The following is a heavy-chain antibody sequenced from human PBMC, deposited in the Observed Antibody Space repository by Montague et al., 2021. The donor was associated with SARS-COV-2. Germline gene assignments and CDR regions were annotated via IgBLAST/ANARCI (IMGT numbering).Heavy chain of an antibody. J-gene: IGHJ4*02. Sequence: SETLSLTCAVSGGSISSSNWWSWIRQSPERGLEWIGEIHHSGSTNYNPPPQSRVTISVDKSKNQFSLKLTSVTAADTAVYYCARVRGGFAEADYYFDYWGQGTLVTVSS. D-gene: IGHD3-16*01. CDR2: IHHSGST. CDR3: ARVRGGFAEADYYFDY. V-gene: IGHV4-4*02. CDR1: GGSISSSNW.